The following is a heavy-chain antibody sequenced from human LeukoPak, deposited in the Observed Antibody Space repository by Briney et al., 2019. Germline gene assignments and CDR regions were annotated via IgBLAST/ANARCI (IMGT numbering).Heavy chain of an antibody. CDR1: GFTFSSYG. V-gene: IGHV3-30*02. CDR2: IRYGGSNK. D-gene: IGHD6-13*01. CDR3: AKEQQLVGFLYFDY. Sequence: GGSLRLSCAASGFTFSSYGMHWARQAPGKGLEWVAFIRYGGSNKYYADSVKGRFTISRDNSKNTLYLQMNSLRAEDTAVYYCAKEQQLVGFLYFDYWGQGTLVTVSS. J-gene: IGHJ4*02.